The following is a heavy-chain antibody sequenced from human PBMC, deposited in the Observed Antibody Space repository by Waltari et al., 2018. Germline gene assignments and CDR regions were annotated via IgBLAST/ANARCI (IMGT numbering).Heavy chain of an antibody. CDR2: ISWNSGSI. Sequence: EVQLVESGGGLVQPGRSLRLSCAASGFTFDDYAMHWVRQAPGMGLEWVSGISWNSGSIGYADSVKGRFTISRDNAKNSLYLQMNSLRAEDTALYYCAKDAHDYWYFDLWGRGTLVTVSS. V-gene: IGHV3-9*01. CDR1: GFTFDDYA. J-gene: IGHJ2*01. CDR3: AKDAHDYWYFDL.